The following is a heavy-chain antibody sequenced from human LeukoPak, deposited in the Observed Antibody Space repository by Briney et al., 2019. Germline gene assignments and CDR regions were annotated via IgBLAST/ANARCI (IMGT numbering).Heavy chain of an antibody. CDR3: ASQLGGNVY. CDR1: GFTFSDNC. J-gene: IGHJ4*02. D-gene: IGHD3-16*01. Sequence: EGSLRLSCAASGFTFSDNCMHWVRQAPGKGLVWVSVISSDGRSTIYADSVKGRFTISRDNAKNTLYLQMDSLRAEDTAVYFCASQLGGNVYWGQGTLVTVSS. CDR2: ISSDGRST. V-gene: IGHV3-74*01.